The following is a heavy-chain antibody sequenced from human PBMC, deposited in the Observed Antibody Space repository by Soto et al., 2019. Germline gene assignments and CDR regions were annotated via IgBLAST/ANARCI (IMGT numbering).Heavy chain of an antibody. V-gene: IGHV1-8*01. CDR3: AVERRYGCNHHFDY. D-gene: IGHD4-17*01. CDR1: GYTFTSYD. CDR2: MNPNSGNT. J-gene: IGHJ4*02. Sequence: QVQLVQSGAEVKKPGASVKVSCKASGYTFTSYDINWVRQATGQGLEWMGWMNPNSGNTGYAQKFQGRVTMTRNTYISTAYMELSSLRSADTAVYYCAVERRYGCNHHFDYWGQGTLVTVSS.